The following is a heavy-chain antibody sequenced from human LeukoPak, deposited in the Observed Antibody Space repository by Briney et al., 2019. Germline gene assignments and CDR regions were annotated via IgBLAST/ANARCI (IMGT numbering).Heavy chain of an antibody. V-gene: IGHV4-4*02. CDR3: ASSSNTRPGY. D-gene: IGHD6-13*01. CDR1: GGSIISTNW. Sequence: SETLSLTCAVSGGSIISTNWWYWVRQPPGRGLEWIGEIYHSGTTTYNPPLKGRLSISVDKSKNQFSLTLSSATAADTAGYYCASSSNTRPGYWGQGILVTVSS. CDR2: IYHSGTT. J-gene: IGHJ4*02.